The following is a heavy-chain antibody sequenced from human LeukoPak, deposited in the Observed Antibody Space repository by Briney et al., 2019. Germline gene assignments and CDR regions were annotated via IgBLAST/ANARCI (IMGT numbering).Heavy chain of an antibody. CDR2: IKHDGSQK. CDR3: ARAHYGGNSDMGY. J-gene: IGHJ4*02. D-gene: IGHD4-23*01. V-gene: IGHV3-7*01. Sequence: PGGSLRLSCAASGFTFSSYWMSWVRQAPGKGLEWVANIKHDGSQKYYVDSVKGRFTISRDNPKNSLYLQMNSLRVDDTAVYYCARAHYGGNSDMGYWGQGTLVTVSS. CDR1: GFTFSSYW.